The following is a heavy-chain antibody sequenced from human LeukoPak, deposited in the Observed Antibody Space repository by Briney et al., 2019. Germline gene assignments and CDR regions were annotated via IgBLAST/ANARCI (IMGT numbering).Heavy chain of an antibody. D-gene: IGHD4-17*01. CDR3: AKAGAYGALNT. CDR1: GFTFSNAW. Sequence: GGSLRLSCAASGFTFSNAWMSWVRQAPGKGLEWISHINTRSSTIYYADSVKGRFTSSRDNAKNSLYLQMNNLRDEDTAVYFCAKAGAYGALNTWGQGTLVTVSS. V-gene: IGHV3-48*02. CDR2: INTRSSTI. J-gene: IGHJ5*02.